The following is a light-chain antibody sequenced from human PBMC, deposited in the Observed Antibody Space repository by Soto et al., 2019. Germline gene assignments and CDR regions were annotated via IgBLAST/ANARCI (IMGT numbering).Light chain of an antibody. CDR1: QSIDIW. J-gene: IGKJ1*01. V-gene: IGKV1-5*03. CDR3: QQYSGYSET. Sequence: DIQMTQSPSTLSASVGDRVTITCRASQSIDIWLAWYQQKPGKAPKLLIYKASSLESGVPSRFSGSGSGTEFALTISSLQPDDFATYYCQQYSGYSETFGQGTKVEIK. CDR2: KAS.